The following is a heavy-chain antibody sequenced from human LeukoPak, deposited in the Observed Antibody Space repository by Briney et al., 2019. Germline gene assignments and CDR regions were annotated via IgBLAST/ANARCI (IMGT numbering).Heavy chain of an antibody. CDR3: ARDRRGEKDFDV. V-gene: IGHV3-53*04. CDR1: GFTFSSYS. Sequence: GGSLRLSCAASGFTFSSYSMNWVRQAPGKGLEWVSAIYADGYTRDAASVKGRFSISRHNSKNTVYLQMDNLRPEDTAVYYCARDRRGEKDFDVWGPGTMVTVSS. J-gene: IGHJ3*01. CDR2: IYADGYT.